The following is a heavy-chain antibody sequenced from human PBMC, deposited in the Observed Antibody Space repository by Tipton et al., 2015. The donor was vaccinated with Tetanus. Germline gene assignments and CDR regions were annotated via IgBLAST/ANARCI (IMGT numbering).Heavy chain of an antibody. V-gene: IGHV3-30*03. CDR3: ARGMAEASNCGGDCYSDY. Sequence: SLRLSCAASGFTFSSYGVHWVRQAPGKGLEWVAVISSDGSNKHYSESVKGRFTISRDNSKNTPYLQMNSLRAEDTAVYSCARGMAEASNCGGDCYSDYWGQGTLVTVSS. CDR2: ISSDGSNK. CDR1: GFTFSSYG. D-gene: IGHD2-21*02. J-gene: IGHJ4*02.